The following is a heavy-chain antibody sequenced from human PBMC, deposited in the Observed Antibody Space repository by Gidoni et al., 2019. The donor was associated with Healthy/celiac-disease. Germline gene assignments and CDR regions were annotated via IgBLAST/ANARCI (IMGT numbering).Heavy chain of an antibody. CDR3: ARDLNGDYFFDY. CDR1: GFPFRSYG. D-gene: IGHD4-17*01. V-gene: IGHV3-30*03. CDR2: ISYDGSNK. Sequence: QVQLVASGGGVVQPGRSLRLSCAASGFPFRSYGMPWVRQAPGKGLEWVAVISYDGSNKYYADSVKGRFTISRDNSKNTLYLQMNSLRAEDTAVYYCARDLNGDYFFDYWGQGTLVTVSS. J-gene: IGHJ4*02.